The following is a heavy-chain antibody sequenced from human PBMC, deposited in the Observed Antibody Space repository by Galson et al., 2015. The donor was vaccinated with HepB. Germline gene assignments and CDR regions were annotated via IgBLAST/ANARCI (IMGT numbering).Heavy chain of an antibody. CDR1: GGSISSSSYY. J-gene: IGHJ6*02. CDR3: AQLPLYYYYGMDV. V-gene: IGHV4-39*01. Sequence: SETLSLTCTVSGGSISSSSYYWGWIRQPPGKGLEWIGSIYYSGSTYYNPSLKSRVTISVDTSKNQFSLKLSSVTAADTAVYYCAQLPLYYYYGMDVWGQGTTVTVSS. D-gene: IGHD2-2*01. CDR2: IYYSGST.